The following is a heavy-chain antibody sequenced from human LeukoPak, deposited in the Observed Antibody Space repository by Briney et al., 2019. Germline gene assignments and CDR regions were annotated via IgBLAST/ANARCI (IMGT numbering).Heavy chain of an antibody. CDR3: ARITYGDNHFDI. V-gene: IGHV4-31*03. CDR2: IFYNGNT. Sequence: SETLSLTCTVSGDSISSSGYSWSWIRHHPGEGLEWIGCIFYNGNTYFDSSLKSRVTMSVDTSKNQFSLKLNSVTAADTAVYYCARITYGDNHFDIWGQGTMVTVSS. CDR1: GDSISSSGYS. D-gene: IGHD4-23*01. J-gene: IGHJ3*02.